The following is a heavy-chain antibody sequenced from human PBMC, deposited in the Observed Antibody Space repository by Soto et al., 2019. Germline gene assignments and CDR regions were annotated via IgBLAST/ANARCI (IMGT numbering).Heavy chain of an antibody. CDR2: ISSSSSYI. Sequence: PGGSLRLSCAASGFTFSSYSMNWVRQAPGKGLEWVSSISSSSSYIYYADSVKGRFTISRDNAKNSLYLQMNTPRAEDTAVYYCARESLQYSDYWGQGTLVTVSS. CDR3: ARESLQYSDY. D-gene: IGHD4-4*01. CDR1: GFTFSSYS. J-gene: IGHJ4*02. V-gene: IGHV3-21*01.